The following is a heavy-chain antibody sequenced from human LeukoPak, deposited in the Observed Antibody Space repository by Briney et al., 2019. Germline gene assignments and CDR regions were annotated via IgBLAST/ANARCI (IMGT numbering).Heavy chain of an antibody. Sequence: SETLSLTCAVYGGSFSGYYWSWIRQPPGKGLEWIGEINHSGSTNYNPSLKSRVTISVDTSKNQFSLKLSSVTAADTAVYYCAGASYQLLYDYYYGMDVWGQGTTVTVSS. J-gene: IGHJ6*02. CDR1: GGSFSGYY. V-gene: IGHV4-34*01. D-gene: IGHD2-2*02. CDR3: AGASYQLLYDYYYGMDV. CDR2: INHSGST.